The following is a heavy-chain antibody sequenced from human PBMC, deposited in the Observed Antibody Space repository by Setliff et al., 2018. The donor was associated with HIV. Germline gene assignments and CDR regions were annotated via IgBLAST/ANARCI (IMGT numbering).Heavy chain of an antibody. D-gene: IGHD3-22*01. CDR3: ARVVGYYDSSGYPNYYYYMDV. Sequence: SETLSLTCTVSGVSIRSDVYYCSWIRQPAGKGLEWIGHIYTSGSTNYNPSLKSRVTMSVDTSKNQFSLKLSSVTAADTAVYYCARVVGYYDSSGYPNYYYYMDVWGKGTMVTVSS. V-gene: IGHV4-61*09. CDR1: GVSIRSDVYY. J-gene: IGHJ6*03. CDR2: IYTSGST.